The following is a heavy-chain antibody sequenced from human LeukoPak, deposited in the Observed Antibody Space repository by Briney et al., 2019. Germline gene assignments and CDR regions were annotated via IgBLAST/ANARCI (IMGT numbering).Heavy chain of an antibody. CDR3: ARGDSWTLDY. V-gene: IGHV4-30-2*01. Sequence: SETLSLTCTVSGGSISSGGYYWSWIRQPPRKGLEWIGYIYHSGSTYYNPSLKSRVTISVDRSKNQFSLKLSSVTAADTAVYYCARGDSWTLDYWGQGTLVTVSS. D-gene: IGHD6-13*01. CDR2: IYHSGST. J-gene: IGHJ4*02. CDR1: GGSISSGGYY.